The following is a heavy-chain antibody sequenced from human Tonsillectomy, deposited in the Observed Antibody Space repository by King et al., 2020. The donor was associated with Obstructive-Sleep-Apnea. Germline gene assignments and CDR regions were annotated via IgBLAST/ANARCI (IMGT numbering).Heavy chain of an antibody. CDR3: ARGHYYDGLDV. Sequence: QLVQSGAEVKKPGESLKISCQGSGYSFSRYWIALVRQMPGKGLGWMGLFYPVDSHTKYSPSFQGQVTISADKSISTAYLQWSGLKASDTSMYFCARGHYYDGLDVWGQGTTVTVSS. V-gene: IGHV5-51*01. CDR2: FYPVDSHT. CDR1: GYSFSRYW. J-gene: IGHJ6*02.